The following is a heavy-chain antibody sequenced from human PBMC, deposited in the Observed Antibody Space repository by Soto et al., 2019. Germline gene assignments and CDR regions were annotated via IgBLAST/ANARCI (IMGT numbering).Heavy chain of an antibody. Sequence: QVQLVESGGGVVQPGRSLRLSCAASGFTFSTYGMHWVRQAPGKGMEWVALIWPDGSKKYHADSVKGRLTISRDNSQTTLSLQMNSLRVEATAVYPCVRVFDTYQFALWAQGTRATVSA. CDR3: VRVFDTYQFAL. V-gene: IGHV3-33*01. CDR1: GFTFSTYG. D-gene: IGHD3-9*01. CDR2: IWPDGSKK. J-gene: IGHJ4*02.